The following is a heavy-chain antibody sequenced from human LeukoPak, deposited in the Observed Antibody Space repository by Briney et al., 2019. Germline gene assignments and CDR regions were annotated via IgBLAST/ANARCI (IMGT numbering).Heavy chain of an antibody. Sequence: GGSLRLSCAASGFTISNYWMIWVRQAPGRGLEWVANIKQDGSEKYYVDPVKGRFTISRDNANNSLYLQMNSLRAEDTAVYYCARDLDYRILTGHYDAFDIWGQGTMVSVSS. D-gene: IGHD3-9*01. J-gene: IGHJ3*02. CDR2: IKQDGSEK. V-gene: IGHV3-7*01. CDR3: ARDLDYRILTGHYDAFDI. CDR1: GFTISNYW.